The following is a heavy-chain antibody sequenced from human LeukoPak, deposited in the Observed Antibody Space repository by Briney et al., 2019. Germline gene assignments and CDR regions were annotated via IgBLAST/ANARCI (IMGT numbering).Heavy chain of an antibody. D-gene: IGHD6-19*01. CDR3: ARWGAYSSGWDY. CDR2: IKSDGTEK. V-gene: IGHV3-7*03. J-gene: IGHJ4*02. Sequence: WGSLRLSCAASGFTFSHYWMSWVRQAPGKGLEWVANIKSDGTEKYYLDSVKGRFTISRVNAKNSLYLQMNSLRAEDTALYYCARWGAYSSGWDYCGQGTLVTVSS. CDR1: GFTFSHYW.